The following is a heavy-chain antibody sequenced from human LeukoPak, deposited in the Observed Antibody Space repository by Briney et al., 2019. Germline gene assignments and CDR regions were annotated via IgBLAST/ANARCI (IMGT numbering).Heavy chain of an antibody. J-gene: IGHJ6*03. Sequence: GGSLRLSCAASGFTVSSNYMSWVRQAPGKGLEWVSVIYSGGSTYYADSVKGRFTISRDNSKHTLYLQMNSLRAEDTAVYYCARVYKWLVLTFYYYYMDVWGKGTTVTVSS. CDR2: IYSGGST. CDR3: ARVYKWLVLTFYYYYMDV. D-gene: IGHD6-19*01. V-gene: IGHV3-53*01. CDR1: GFTVSSNY.